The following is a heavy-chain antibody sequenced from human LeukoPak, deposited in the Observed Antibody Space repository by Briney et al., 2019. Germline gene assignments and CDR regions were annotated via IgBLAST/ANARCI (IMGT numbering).Heavy chain of an antibody. J-gene: IGHJ4*02. CDR1: GYTFTSYD. Sequence: GASVKVSCKASGYTFTSYDFNWVRQATGQRPEWMGWMSPNSGDTGYAQKFQDRVTMTTDTSTSTAYMELRSLRSDDTAVYYCARVPLYCGGDCYGDYWGQGTLVTVSS. V-gene: IGHV1-8*01. D-gene: IGHD2-21*02. CDR2: MSPNSGDT. CDR3: ARVPLYCGGDCYGDY.